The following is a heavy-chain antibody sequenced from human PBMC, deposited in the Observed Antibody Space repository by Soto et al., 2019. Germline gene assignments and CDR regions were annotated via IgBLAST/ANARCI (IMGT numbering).Heavy chain of an antibody. J-gene: IGHJ3*02. CDR3: ARECITIFGVVIYFDAFDI. Sequence: GASVKVSCKASGYTFTSYAMHWVRQAPGQRLEWMGWINAGNGNTKYSQKLQGRVTITRDTSASTAYMELSSLRSEDTAVYYCARECITIFGVVIYFDAFDIWGQGTMVTVSS. V-gene: IGHV1-3*01. CDR2: INAGNGNT. D-gene: IGHD3-3*01. CDR1: GYTFTSYA.